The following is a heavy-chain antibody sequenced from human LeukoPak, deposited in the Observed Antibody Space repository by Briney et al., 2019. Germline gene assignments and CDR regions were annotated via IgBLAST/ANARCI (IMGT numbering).Heavy chain of an antibody. CDR2: INHSGST. D-gene: IGHD1-26*01. Sequence: SETLSLTCAVYGGSFSGYYWSWIRQPPGKGLEWIGEINHSGSTNYNPSLKSRVTISVDTSKNQFSLKLSSVTAADTAVYYCASGRWEGDYVGYWGQGTLVTVSS. CDR3: ASGRWEGDYVGY. J-gene: IGHJ4*02. V-gene: IGHV4-34*01. CDR1: GGSFSGYY.